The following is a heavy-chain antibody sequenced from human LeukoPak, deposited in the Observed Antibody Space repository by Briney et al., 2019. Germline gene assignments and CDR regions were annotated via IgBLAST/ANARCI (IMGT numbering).Heavy chain of an antibody. Sequence: GSLRLSCAASGFTFSSYAMSWVRQAPGKGLEWIGSIYYSGSTYYNPSLKSRVTISVDTSKNQFSLKLSSVTAADTAVYYCASSYTDYDILTGYYGRAFDIWGQGTMVTVSS. CDR3: ASSYTDYDILTGYYGRAFDI. J-gene: IGHJ3*02. D-gene: IGHD3-9*01. CDR2: IYYSGST. CDR1: GFTFSSYA. V-gene: IGHV4-38-2*01.